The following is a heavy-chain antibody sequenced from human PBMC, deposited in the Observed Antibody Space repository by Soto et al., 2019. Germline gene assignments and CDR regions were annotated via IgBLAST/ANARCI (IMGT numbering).Heavy chain of an antibody. Sequence: QVQLVQSGAEVKKPGSSVKVSCKASGGTFSSYTISWVRQAPGQGLEWMGRIIPILGIANYAQKFQGRVTITADKSTSKAYMELSSLRSEDTAVYYCASPTYYYDSSGYGDAFDIWGQGTMVTVSS. CDR1: GGTFSSYT. D-gene: IGHD3-22*01. J-gene: IGHJ3*02. CDR2: IIPILGIA. CDR3: ASPTYYYDSSGYGDAFDI. V-gene: IGHV1-69*02.